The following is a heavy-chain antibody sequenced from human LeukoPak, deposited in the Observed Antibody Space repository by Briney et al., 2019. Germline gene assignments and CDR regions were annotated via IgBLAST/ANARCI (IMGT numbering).Heavy chain of an antibody. Sequence: GGSLRLSCAASGFTFSSYAMHWVRQAPGKGLEWVAVISYDGSNKYYADSVKGRFTISRDNSKNTLYLQMNSLRAEDTAVYYCARESFPAFDYWGQGTLVTLSS. CDR2: ISYDGSNK. D-gene: IGHD3-10*01. CDR1: GFTFSSYA. J-gene: IGHJ4*02. CDR3: ARESFPAFDY. V-gene: IGHV3-30*04.